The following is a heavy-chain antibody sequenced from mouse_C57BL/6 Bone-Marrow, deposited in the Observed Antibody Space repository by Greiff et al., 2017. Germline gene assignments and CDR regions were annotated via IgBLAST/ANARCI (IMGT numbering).Heavy chain of an antibody. V-gene: IGHV3-6*01. Sequence: EVQLQQSGPGLVKPSQSLSLTCSVTGYSITSGYYWNWIRQFPGNKLEWMGYISYDGSNNYNPSLKNRISITRDTSKNQFFLKLNSVTTEDTATDYCARGATVVATDYWGQGTTLTVSS. CDR3: ARGATVVATDY. D-gene: IGHD1-1*01. CDR1: GYSITSGYY. CDR2: ISYDGSN. J-gene: IGHJ2*01.